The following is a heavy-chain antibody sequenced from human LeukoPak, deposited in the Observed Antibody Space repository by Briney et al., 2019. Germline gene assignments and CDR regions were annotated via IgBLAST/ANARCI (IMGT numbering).Heavy chain of an antibody. CDR2: ISPNSGGT. CDR3: ARGYCSSTSCNWLDP. V-gene: IGHV1-2*02. D-gene: IGHD2-2*01. CDR1: GYTFTGYY. J-gene: IGHJ5*02. Sequence: ASVKVSCKASGYTFTGYYMHWVRQAPGQGLEWMGWISPNSGGTNYAQQFQGRVTMTRDTSISTAYMELSRLRSDDTAVYYCARGYCSSTSCNWLDPWGQGTLVTVSS.